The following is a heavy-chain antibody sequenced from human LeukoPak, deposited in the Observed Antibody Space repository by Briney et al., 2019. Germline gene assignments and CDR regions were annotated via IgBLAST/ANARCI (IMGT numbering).Heavy chain of an antibody. J-gene: IGHJ4*02. Sequence: GGSLRLSCAASGSTFSRYAMSWVRQAPGKGLEWLSAISESDGSTYYADSVKGRFTISRDNSKNTLYLQMNSLGADDTAVFCAKDISQGYTFGSIEEDYWGQGTLVTVSS. CDR2: ISESDGST. CDR3: AKDISQGYTFGSIEEDY. V-gene: IGHV3-23*01. CDR1: GSTFSRYA. D-gene: IGHD5-18*01.